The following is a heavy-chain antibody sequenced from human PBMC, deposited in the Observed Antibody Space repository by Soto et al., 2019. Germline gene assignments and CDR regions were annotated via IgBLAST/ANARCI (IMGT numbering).Heavy chain of an antibody. D-gene: IGHD3-22*01. V-gene: IGHV1-18*01. J-gene: IGHJ4*02. CDR2: ISPYNGNT. CDR3: ARDYYHSGAYFFDY. Sequence: QVQLVQSGGGVKKPGASVKVSCKTSGCSFTRYGITWVRQAPGQGPEWMGWISPYNGNTNVGQKFQDTVTVTMDTSTSTAYMELRSLRSDDTAVYYCARDYYHSGAYFFDYWGQGALVTVSS. CDR1: GCSFTRYG.